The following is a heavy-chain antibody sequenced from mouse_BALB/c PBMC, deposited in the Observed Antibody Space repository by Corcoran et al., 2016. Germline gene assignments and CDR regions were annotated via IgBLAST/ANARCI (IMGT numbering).Heavy chain of an antibody. V-gene: IGHV1S136*01. CDR2: INPYNDGT. Sequence: EVQLQQSGPELVKPGASVKMSCKASGYTFTSYIMHWVKQKPGQGLEWIGYINPYNDGTKYNEKFKGKATLTSDKSSSTAYMELSSLTSEDSAVYYCTSAGDGYYGAMDYWGQGTSVTVSS. CDR1: GYTFTSYI. J-gene: IGHJ4*01. D-gene: IGHD2-3*01. CDR3: TSAGDGYYGAMDY.